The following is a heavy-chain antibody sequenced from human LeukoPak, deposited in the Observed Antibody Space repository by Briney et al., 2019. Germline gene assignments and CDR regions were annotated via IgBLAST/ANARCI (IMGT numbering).Heavy chain of an antibody. CDR3: ARDGDCTNGVCYTGLWDY. Sequence: SETLSLTCAVYGGSFSGYYWSWIRQPPGKGLEWIGEINHSGSTNYNPSLKSRVTISVDKSKNQFSLKLSSVTAADTAVYYCARDGDCTNGVCYTGLWDYWGQGTLVTVSS. CDR2: INHSGST. D-gene: IGHD2-8*01. J-gene: IGHJ4*02. V-gene: IGHV4-34*01. CDR1: GGSFSGYY.